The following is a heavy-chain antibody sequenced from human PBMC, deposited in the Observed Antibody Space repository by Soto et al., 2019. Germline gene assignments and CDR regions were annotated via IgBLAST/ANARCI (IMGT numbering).Heavy chain of an antibody. D-gene: IGHD3-10*01. CDR3: AKCGGDY. Sequence: EVQLLESGGGLVQPGGSLRLSCAASGFTFSSYTMSWFRQGPGKGLEWVSGISSSGGSTVYADSVKGRFTISRDNFKNTLYLQMNSRRAADTAVYYCAKCGGDYCGPGTQVTVSS. CDR1: GFTFSSYT. CDR2: ISSSGGST. J-gene: IGHJ4*01. V-gene: IGHV3-23*01.